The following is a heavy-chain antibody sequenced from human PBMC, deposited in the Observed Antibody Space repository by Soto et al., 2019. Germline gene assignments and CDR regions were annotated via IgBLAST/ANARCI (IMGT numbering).Heavy chain of an antibody. Sequence: PSETLSLTCTVSGGSISSGDYYWSWIRQPPGKGLEWIGYIIYSGITNYNPSLKSRVTMSLDTSENQFSLKLSSVTAADTAVYYCARHVYGDYDRLFDPWGQGTLVTVSS. J-gene: IGHJ5*02. D-gene: IGHD4-17*01. CDR1: GGSISSGDYY. CDR3: ARHVYGDYDRLFDP. V-gene: IGHV4-61*08. CDR2: IIYSGIT.